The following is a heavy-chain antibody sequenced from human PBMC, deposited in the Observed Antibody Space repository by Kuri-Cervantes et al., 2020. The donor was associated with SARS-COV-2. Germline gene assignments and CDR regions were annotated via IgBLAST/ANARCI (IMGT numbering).Heavy chain of an antibody. CDR2: ISWNSGSI. D-gene: IGHD6-25*01. J-gene: IGHJ6*04. CDR3: AKAIAAAYGMDV. Sequence: SLKISCAASGFTFDDYAMHWVRQAPGKGLEWVSGISWNSGSIGYADSVKGRFTISRDNAKNSLYLQMNSLRAEDTALYYCAKAIAAAYGMDVWGKGTTVTVSS. V-gene: IGHV3-9*01. CDR1: GFTFDDYA.